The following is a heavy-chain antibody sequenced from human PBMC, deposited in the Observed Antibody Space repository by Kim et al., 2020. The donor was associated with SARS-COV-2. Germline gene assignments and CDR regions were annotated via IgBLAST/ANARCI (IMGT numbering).Heavy chain of an antibody. D-gene: IGHD6-13*01. J-gene: IGHJ4*02. Sequence: YNPALRSRVTISVDTSKNQFTLKRSSVTAADTAVYYCARGRAAAGNGLGYWGQGTLVTVSS. V-gene: IGHV4-59*09. CDR3: ARGRAAAGNGLGY.